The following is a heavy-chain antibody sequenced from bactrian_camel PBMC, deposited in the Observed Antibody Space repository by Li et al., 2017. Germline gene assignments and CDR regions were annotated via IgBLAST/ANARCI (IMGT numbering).Heavy chain of an antibody. J-gene: IGHJ4*01. CDR2: IYSDESST. D-gene: IGHD4*01. CDR3: AARAYCPDTATMTRPGLYEY. Sequence: QVQLVESGGGSVQAGGTLRLSCAASGFTFSANWMHWVRQAPGKGLEWVSGIYSDESSTGYADSSKGRFTISQDNAKNTVYLQMTSLKPEDTALYYCAARAYCPDTATMTRPGLYEYWGQGTQVTVS. CDR1: GFTFSANW. V-gene: IGHV3S6*01.